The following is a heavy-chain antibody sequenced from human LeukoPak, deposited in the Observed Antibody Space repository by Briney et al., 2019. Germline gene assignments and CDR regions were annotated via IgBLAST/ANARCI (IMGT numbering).Heavy chain of an antibody. CDR3: ARDSRQWNRPTYYYYCMDV. Sequence: GGSLRLSCAASGFIVSDKYMTWVRQAPGKGLEWVAAIVNGGDIYYAESVKGRFLISRDNSRNTFYLQMNNLRAGDTAVYHCARDSRQWNRPTYYYYCMDVWGKGTTVTVSS. D-gene: IGHD1-1*01. CDR2: IVNGGDI. CDR1: GFIVSDKY. V-gene: IGHV3-53*01. J-gene: IGHJ6*03.